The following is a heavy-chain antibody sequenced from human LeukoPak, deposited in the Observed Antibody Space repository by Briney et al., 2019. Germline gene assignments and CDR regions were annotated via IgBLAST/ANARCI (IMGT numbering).Heavy chain of an antibody. D-gene: IGHD3-22*01. CDR2: IYSGGST. Sequence: GGSLRLSCAASGFTVSSNYMSWVRQAPGKGLEWVSVIYSGGSTYYADSVKGRFTISRDNSKSTLYLQMNSLRAEDTAVYYCARKTDSSGSGDYWGQGTLVTVSS. CDR3: ARKTDSSGSGDY. V-gene: IGHV3-53*01. J-gene: IGHJ4*02. CDR1: GFTVSSNY.